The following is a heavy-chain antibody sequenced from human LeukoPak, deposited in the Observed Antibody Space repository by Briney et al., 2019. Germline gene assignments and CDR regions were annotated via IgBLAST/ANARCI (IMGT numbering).Heavy chain of an antibody. CDR2: IYTSGST. Sequence: SETLSLTCTVSGGSISSYYWSWIRQPAGKGLEWIGRIYTSGSTNYNPSLKSRVTMSVDTSKNQFSLKVSSVTAADTALYYCARGKEGAYRNWFDPWGQGTLVTVSS. CDR1: GGSISSYY. V-gene: IGHV4-4*07. D-gene: IGHD3-16*01. CDR3: ARGKEGAYRNWFDP. J-gene: IGHJ5*02.